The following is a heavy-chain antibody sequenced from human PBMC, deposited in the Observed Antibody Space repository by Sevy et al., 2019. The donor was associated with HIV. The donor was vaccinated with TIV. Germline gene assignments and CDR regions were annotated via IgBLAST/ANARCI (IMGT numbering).Heavy chain of an antibody. CDR2: IFPDDSDI. V-gene: IGHV5-51*01. CDR1: GYSFSTYW. J-gene: IGHJ6*02. D-gene: IGHD1-26*01. Sequence: GESLKISCKGSGYSFSTYWIAWVRQMPGKGLEWMGIIFPDDSDIRYSPSYQGQVTISADNSISTAYLQWSSLKASDTATYYCARARGMPHYYYVMDVWGQGTTVTVSS. CDR3: ARARGMPHYYYVMDV.